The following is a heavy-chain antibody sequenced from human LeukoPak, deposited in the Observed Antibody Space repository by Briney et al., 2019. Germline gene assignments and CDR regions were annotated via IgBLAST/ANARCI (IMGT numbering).Heavy chain of an antibody. V-gene: IGHV3-53*01. J-gene: IGHJ4*02. D-gene: IGHD1-26*01. CDR1: GFTVSTNY. CDR2: IYSNDNT. CDR3: AAESGSYYGFDC. Sequence: GGSLRLSCAASGFTVSTNYMSWVRQAPGKGLEWVSVIYSNDNTYYADSVKGRFTISRDNSKNTLYLQMNSLRAADTAVYYCAAESGSYYGFDCWGQGTLVTVSS.